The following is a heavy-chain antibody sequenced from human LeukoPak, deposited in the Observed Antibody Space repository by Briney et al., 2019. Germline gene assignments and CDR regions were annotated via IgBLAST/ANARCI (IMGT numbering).Heavy chain of an antibody. Sequence: GGSLRLSCAASGFTFSSYWMSWVRQAPGKGLEWVANIKQDGSEKYYADSVKGRFTISRDNAKNSLYLQMNSLRAEDTAVYYCARDEDGSGPRGDYWGQGTLVTVSS. V-gene: IGHV3-7*01. CDR1: GFTFSSYW. D-gene: IGHD3-10*01. J-gene: IGHJ4*02. CDR2: IKQDGSEK. CDR3: ARDEDGSGPRGDY.